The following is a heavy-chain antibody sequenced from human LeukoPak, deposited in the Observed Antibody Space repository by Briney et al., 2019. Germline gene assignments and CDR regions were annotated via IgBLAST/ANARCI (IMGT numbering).Heavy chain of an antibody. Sequence: PSETLSLTCAVYGGSFSGYYWSWIRQPPGKGLEWIGEINHSGSTNYNPSLKSRVTISVDTSKNQFSLKLSSVTAADTAVYYCARLLGVWSGPDYWGQGTLVTVSS. D-gene: IGHD3-3*01. V-gene: IGHV4-34*01. CDR2: INHSGST. CDR1: GGSFSGYY. J-gene: IGHJ4*02. CDR3: ARLLGVWSGPDY.